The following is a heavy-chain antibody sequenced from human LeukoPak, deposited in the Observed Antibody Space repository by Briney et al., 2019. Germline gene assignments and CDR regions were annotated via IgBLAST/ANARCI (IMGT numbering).Heavy chain of an antibody. J-gene: IGHJ4*02. V-gene: IGHV3-30*02. CDR3: AKDLGDSYGPDY. CDR1: GFTFRTYG. D-gene: IGHD5-18*01. CDR2: IRYDGSNK. Sequence: GGSLRLSCAASGFTFRTYGMHWVRQAPGKGLEWVAFIRYDGSNKYYADSVKGRFTISRDNSKNTLYLQMNSLRAEDTAVYYCAKDLGDSYGPDYWGQGTLVTVSS.